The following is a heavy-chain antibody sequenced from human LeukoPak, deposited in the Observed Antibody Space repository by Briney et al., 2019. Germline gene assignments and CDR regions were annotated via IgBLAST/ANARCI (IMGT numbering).Heavy chain of an antibody. V-gene: IGHV3-33*01. J-gene: IGHJ4*02. D-gene: IGHD3-10*01. Sequence: PGGSLRLSCAASGFTFSSYGMHWVRQAPGKGLEWVAVIWYDGSNKYYADSVKGRFTISRDNSKNTLYLQMNSLRAEDTAVYYCARGLMVRGVLFDYWGQGTLVTVSS. CDR3: ARGLMVRGVLFDY. CDR1: GFTFSSYG. CDR2: IWYDGSNK.